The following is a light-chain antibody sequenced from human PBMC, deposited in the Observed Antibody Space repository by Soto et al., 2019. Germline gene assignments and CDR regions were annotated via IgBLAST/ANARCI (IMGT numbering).Light chain of an antibody. V-gene: IGLV2-14*03. Sequence: QSVLTQPASVSGSPGQSIAISCTGSNSDVGGYNYVAWYQQHPGKAPKLVIYDVSNRPSGVSNRFSGSKSGNTASLTISGLQAEDEADYYCSSYTSSSTYVCGTGTSSPS. CDR3: SSYTSSSTYV. CDR1: NSDVGGYNY. CDR2: DVS. J-gene: IGLJ1*01.